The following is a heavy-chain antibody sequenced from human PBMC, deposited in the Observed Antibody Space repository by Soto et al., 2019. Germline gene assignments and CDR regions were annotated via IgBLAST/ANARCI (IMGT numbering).Heavy chain of an antibody. CDR2: ISGSGGST. CDR3: ARDESSSMYYFAY. J-gene: IGHJ4*02. Sequence: EVQLLESGGGLVQAGGFLRLSCAASGFTFSSKSMSWVRQPPGKGLEWVSGISGSGGSTYYADSVKGRFTISRDNSKNMLFLQMNSLRVEDTAVYYCARDESSSMYYFAYWGQGTLVTVSA. D-gene: IGHD6-13*01. CDR1: GFTFSSKS. V-gene: IGHV3-23*01.